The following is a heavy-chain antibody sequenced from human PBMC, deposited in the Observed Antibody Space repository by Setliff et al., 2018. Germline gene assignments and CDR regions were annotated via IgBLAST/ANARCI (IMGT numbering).Heavy chain of an antibody. CDR1: GDSVSSASFY. Sequence: SETLSLTCTVSGDSVSSASFYWGWMRQAPGKGMEWIGSFYYTGSTHYTPSLNSRVTMSIDTSKNQFSLKLNSVTASDIAVYYCARAQGLDPPCYYYMDVLAKGTTVTVSS. CDR3: ARAQGLDPPCYYYMDV. J-gene: IGHJ6*03. CDR2: FYYTGST. V-gene: IGHV4-39*07. D-gene: IGHD6-19*01.